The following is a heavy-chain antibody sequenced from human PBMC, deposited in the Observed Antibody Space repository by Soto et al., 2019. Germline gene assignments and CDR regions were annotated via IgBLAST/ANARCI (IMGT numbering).Heavy chain of an antibody. D-gene: IGHD6-13*01. Sequence: PGGSLRLSCAASGFTFSSYAMSWVRQAPGKGLEWVSAISGSGGSTYYADSVKGRFTISRDNSKNTLYLQMNSLRAEDTAVYYCAKDAPEAAAGTYYYYGMDVWGQGTTVTVSS. V-gene: IGHV3-23*01. CDR2: ISGSGGST. CDR3: AKDAPEAAAGTYYYYGMDV. CDR1: GFTFSSYA. J-gene: IGHJ6*02.